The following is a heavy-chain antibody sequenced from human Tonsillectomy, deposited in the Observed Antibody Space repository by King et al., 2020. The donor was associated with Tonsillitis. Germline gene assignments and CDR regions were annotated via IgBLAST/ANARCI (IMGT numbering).Heavy chain of an antibody. D-gene: IGHD2-2*01. CDR3: ERHTLLLVVAAMGHYYFDY. J-gene: IGHJ4*02. V-gene: IGHV4-39*07. Sequence: QLQLQESGPGLVKPSETLSLTCTVSGGSISSSGYYWGWIRQPPGKGLEWIGSSYYSGSTYYNPSLKSRVTISVDTSKTQFSLKLSSVTAADTAVYYCERHTLLLVVAAMGHYYFDYWGQGTQVTVSS. CDR1: GGSISSSGYY. CDR2: SYYSGST.